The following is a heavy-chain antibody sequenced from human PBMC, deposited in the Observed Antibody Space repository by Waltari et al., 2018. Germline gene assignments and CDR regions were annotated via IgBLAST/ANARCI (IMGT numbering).Heavy chain of an antibody. CDR1: GGPFRRSV. J-gene: IGHJ4*02. CDR2: MIPLLNIR. CDR3: VRAPGTTAISTDCGYFDS. V-gene: IGHV1-69*01. Sequence: QLEQSGAEVKKPGSSVRVSCQASGGPFRRSVFAWVRQAPGQGHEWMGGMIPLLNIRNYAQKFQGRVTISADESTTTVYMDRSVLTSEDTAMYYCVRAPGTTAISTDCGYFDSWGQGTLVIVSS. D-gene: IGHD2-21*01.